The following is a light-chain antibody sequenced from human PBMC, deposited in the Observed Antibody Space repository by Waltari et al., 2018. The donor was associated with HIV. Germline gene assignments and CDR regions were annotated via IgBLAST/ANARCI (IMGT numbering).Light chain of an antibody. CDR2: EVS. CDR1: SSDVGRYNI. J-gene: IGLJ3*02. CDR3: CSYAGSSTWV. Sequence: QSALTQPASVSGSPGQSITISCTGTSSDVGRYNIVSWFQQPPGKAPKLMIYEVSKRPSGVSNRFSGSKSGNTASLTISGLQAEDEADYYCCSYAGSSTWVFGGGTKLTVL. V-gene: IGLV2-23*02.